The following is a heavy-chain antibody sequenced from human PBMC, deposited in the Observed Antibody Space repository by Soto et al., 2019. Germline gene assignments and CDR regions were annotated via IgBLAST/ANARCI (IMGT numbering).Heavy chain of an antibody. CDR1: GGTFSSYA. CDR3: AIPIRFYYDSSGQSAWFDP. J-gene: IGHJ5*02. D-gene: IGHD3-22*01. V-gene: IGHV1-69*12. CDR2: IIPIFGTA. Sequence: QVQLVQSGAEVKKPGSSVKVSCKASGGTFSSYAISWVRQAPGQGLEWMGGIIPIFGTANYAQKFQGSVTITADESTSTAYMELSSLRSEDTAVYYCAIPIRFYYDSSGQSAWFDPWGQGTLVTVSS.